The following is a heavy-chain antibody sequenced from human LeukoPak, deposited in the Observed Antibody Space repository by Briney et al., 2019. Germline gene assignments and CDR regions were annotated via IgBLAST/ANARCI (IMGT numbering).Heavy chain of an antibody. CDR2: ISSSGSTI. D-gene: IGHD1-26*01. CDR3: TKAGVVGAKAGFDN. J-gene: IGHJ4*02. Sequence: GGSLRLSCAASGFTFSSYEMNWVRQAPGKGLEWVSYISSSGSTIYYADSVKGRLTISRDNAKNSLDLQMNNLRDEDTAIYYCTKAGVVGAKAGFDNWGQGTLVTVSS. CDR1: GFTFSSYE. V-gene: IGHV3-48*03.